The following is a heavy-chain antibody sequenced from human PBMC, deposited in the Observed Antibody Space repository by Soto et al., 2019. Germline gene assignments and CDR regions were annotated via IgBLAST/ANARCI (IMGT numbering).Heavy chain of an antibody. J-gene: IGHJ4*02. Sequence: GGSRRLSCVTSGFRFSYHAMHLVRQAPGRGLEPVAVMSGDGSKKYYADSVKGRFSISRDNSKNTLYLQLNSLRIEDTALYYCAKDQGVGGTLGLFDYWGQGTLVTVSS. CDR1: GFRFSYHA. V-gene: IGHV3-30*18. CDR3: AKDQGVGGTLGLFDY. CDR2: MSGDGSKK. D-gene: IGHD1-26*01.